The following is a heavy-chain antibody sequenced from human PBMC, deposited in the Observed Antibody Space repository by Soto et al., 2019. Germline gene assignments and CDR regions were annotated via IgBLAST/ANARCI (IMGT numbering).Heavy chain of an antibody. CDR1: GFTFSSYA. CDR2: ISGSGGST. D-gene: IGHD3-9*01. V-gene: IGHV3-23*01. CDR3: AKDRGGGVLRYFGTQQGV. Sequence: PGGSLRLSCAASGFTFSSYAMSWVRQAPGKGLEWVSAISGSGGSTYYADSVKGRFTISRDNSKNTLYLQMNSLRAEDTAVYYCAKDRGGGVLRYFGTQQGVWGKGTTVTVSS. J-gene: IGHJ6*04.